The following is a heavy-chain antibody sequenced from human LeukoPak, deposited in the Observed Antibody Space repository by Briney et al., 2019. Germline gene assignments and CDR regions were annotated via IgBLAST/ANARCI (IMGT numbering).Heavy chain of an antibody. CDR3: ARVGGRYCSSTSCYNY. D-gene: IGHD2-2*02. J-gene: IGHJ4*02. CDR2: MNPNSGNT. V-gene: IGHV1-8*01. CDR1: GYTFTSYD. Sequence: ASVKVSCKASGYTFTSYDINWVRQATGQGLEWMGWMNPNSGNTGYAQKFQGRVTMTRNTSISTAYMELSSLRSEDTAVYYCARVGGRYCSSTSCYNYWGQGTLVTVSS.